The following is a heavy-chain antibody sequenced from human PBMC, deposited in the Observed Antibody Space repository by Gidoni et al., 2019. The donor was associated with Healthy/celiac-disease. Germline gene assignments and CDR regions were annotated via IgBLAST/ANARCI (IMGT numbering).Heavy chain of an antibody. Sequence: EVQLVASGGGLVQPGRSLRLPCAASGFTFDDYAMHWVRQAPGKGLEWVAGISWNSGSIGYADSVKGRFTISRDNAKNSLYLQMNSLRAEDTALYYCAKDTLRGYNDYASSAFDIWGQGTMVTVSS. CDR2: ISWNSGSI. D-gene: IGHD5-12*01. V-gene: IGHV3-9*01. CDR1: GFTFDDYA. CDR3: AKDTLRGYNDYASSAFDI. J-gene: IGHJ3*02.